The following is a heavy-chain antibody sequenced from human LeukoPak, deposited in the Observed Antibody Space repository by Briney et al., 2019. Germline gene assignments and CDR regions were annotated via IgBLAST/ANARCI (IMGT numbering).Heavy chain of an antibody. CDR2: IGGPAET. CDR3: AKDNTMIRGIIYYGMDV. Sequence: GGSLRLSCAASGFSFDVHAMTWVRQAPGKGPEWVATIGGPAETFYADSVRGRFTISRDNSRYTLYLQMNRLRAEDTAVYYCAKDNTMIRGIIYYGMDVWGQGTTVTV. CDR1: GFSFDVHA. D-gene: IGHD3-10*01. J-gene: IGHJ6*02. V-gene: IGHV3-23*01.